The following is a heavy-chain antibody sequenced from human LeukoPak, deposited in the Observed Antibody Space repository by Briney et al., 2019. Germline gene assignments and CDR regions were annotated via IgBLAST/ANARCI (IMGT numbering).Heavy chain of an antibody. V-gene: IGHV3-23*01. CDR2: ISGSGGST. CDR1: GFTFSSYA. Sequence: PGGSLRLSCAASGFTFSSYAMNWVRQAPGKGLEWVSAISGSGGSTYYADSVRGRFTISRDNSKNTMYLKMSSLRAEDTAVYYCAKIRLEESATGYWGQGALVTVSS. D-gene: IGHD2-15*01. J-gene: IGHJ4*02. CDR3: AKIRLEESATGY.